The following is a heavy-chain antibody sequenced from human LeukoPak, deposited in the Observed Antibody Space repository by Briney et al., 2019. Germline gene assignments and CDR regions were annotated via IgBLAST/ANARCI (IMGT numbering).Heavy chain of an antibody. J-gene: IGHJ6*02. CDR3: ARDVEMATVGSYFYAMDV. Sequence: APLSLTCTVSGGSISSYYWSWIRQPPGKGMEWIGYIYDSGSTDYNPSLKKRATISLYKSKKQFSLRMSSVTAADTAVYYCARDVEMATVGSYFYAMDVWAKGPRSPSP. CDR1: GGSISSYY. D-gene: IGHD5-24*01. CDR2: IYDSGST. V-gene: IGHV4-59*01.